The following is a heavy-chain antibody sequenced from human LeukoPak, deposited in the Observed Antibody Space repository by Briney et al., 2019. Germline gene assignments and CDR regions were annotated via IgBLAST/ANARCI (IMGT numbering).Heavy chain of an antibody. J-gene: IGHJ5*02. CDR2: NNAGNGNT. CDR1: GYTFTSYA. Sequence: ASVKVSCKASGYTFTSYAMHWVRQAPGQRLEWMGWNNAGNGNTKYSQKFQGRVTITRDTSASTAYMELSSLRSEDTAVYYCARDSSSSWYHPNWFDPWGQGTLVTVSS. CDR3: ARDSSSSWYHPNWFDP. V-gene: IGHV1-3*01. D-gene: IGHD6-13*01.